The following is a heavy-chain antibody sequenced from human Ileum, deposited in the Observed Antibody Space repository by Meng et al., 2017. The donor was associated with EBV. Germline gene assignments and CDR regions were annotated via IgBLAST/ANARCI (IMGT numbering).Heavy chain of an antibody. J-gene: IGHJ1*01. CDR1: GASISSTPYY. CDR2: IFNSGST. CDR3: ARDYSSSWYSGGFFKY. V-gene: IGHV4-39*07. D-gene: IGHD6-13*01. Sequence: LLLQESGPGLVKPSATLSLTCTVSGASISSTPYYWGWIRQPPGKGLEWIGNIFNSGSTSYSPSLKSRVTISVDTSKNQFSLKLSSVTAADTAVYYCARDYSSSWYSGGFFKYWGQGILVTVSS.